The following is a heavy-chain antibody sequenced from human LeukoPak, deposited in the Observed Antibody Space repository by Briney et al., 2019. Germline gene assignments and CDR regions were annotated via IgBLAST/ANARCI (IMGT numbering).Heavy chain of an antibody. J-gene: IGHJ4*02. CDR2: IYYSNNT. Sequence: SQTLSLTCTVSGGSISSSNAYWGWIRQPPGKGLEWIGSIYYSNNTYYNPSLKSRVTISADTSKNQYALTLGSVSATDTAVYYCASPRGFSYGYFDNWGQGTLVSVSS. D-gene: IGHD5-18*01. CDR3: ASPRGFSYGYFDN. V-gene: IGHV4-39*01. CDR1: GGSISSSNAY.